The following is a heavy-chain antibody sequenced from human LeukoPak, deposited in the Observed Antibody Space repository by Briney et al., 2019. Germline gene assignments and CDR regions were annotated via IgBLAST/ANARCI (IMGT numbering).Heavy chain of an antibody. CDR2: ICYSGST. Sequence: SETLSLTCTVSSGSISSSSYYWGWIRQPPGKGLEWIGSICYSGSTYYKPSLKSRVTVSVDTSKNQFSLKLSSVTAADTAVYYCARCGYYDFWSGYNPATFDYWGQGTLVTVSS. CDR1: SGSISSSSYY. CDR3: ARCGYYDFWSGYNPATFDY. D-gene: IGHD3-3*01. J-gene: IGHJ4*02. V-gene: IGHV4-39*01.